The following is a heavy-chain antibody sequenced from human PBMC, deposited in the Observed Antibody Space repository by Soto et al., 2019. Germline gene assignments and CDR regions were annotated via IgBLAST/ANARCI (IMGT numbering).Heavy chain of an antibody. CDR1: GGTFSSYA. J-gene: IGHJ6*02. CDR3: AREYCSSTSCYEADDYYYGMDV. D-gene: IGHD2-2*01. Sequence: QVQLVQSGAEVKKPGSSVKVSCKASGGTFSSYAISWVRQAPGQGLEWMGGIIPIFGTANYAQKFQGRVTITADESTSTAYMELSSLRSEDTAVYYCAREYCSSTSCYEADDYYYGMDVWGQGTTVTVSS. V-gene: IGHV1-69*01. CDR2: IIPIFGTA.